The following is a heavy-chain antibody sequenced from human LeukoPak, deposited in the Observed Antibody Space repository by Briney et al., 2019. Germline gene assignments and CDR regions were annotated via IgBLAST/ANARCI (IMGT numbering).Heavy chain of an antibody. V-gene: IGHV4-39*07. CDR1: GGSISSSSYY. CDR3: ARVVRSSSWYSHFDY. Sequence: PSETLSLTCTVSGGSISSSSYYWGWIRQPPGKGLEWIGRIYYSGSTYYNPSLKSRVTISVDTSKNQFSLKLSSVTAADTAVYYCARVVRSSSWYSHFDYWGQGTLVTVSS. D-gene: IGHD6-13*01. J-gene: IGHJ4*02. CDR2: IYYSGST.